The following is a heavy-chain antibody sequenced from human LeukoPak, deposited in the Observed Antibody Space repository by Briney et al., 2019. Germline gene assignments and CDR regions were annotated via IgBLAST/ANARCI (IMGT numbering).Heavy chain of an antibody. V-gene: IGHV3-74*01. J-gene: IGHJ4*02. D-gene: IGHD4-17*01. CDR3: ARGIFFPLDDYGVN. Sequence: PGGSLRLSCAASGFTFSNYWMHWVRQAPGKGLVWVSRINSDGSTTNYADSVKGRFTISRDNAKNTLYLQISSLRAEDTAVYYCARGIFFPLDDYGVNWGQGNLVTVSS. CDR2: INSDGSTT. CDR1: GFTFSNYW.